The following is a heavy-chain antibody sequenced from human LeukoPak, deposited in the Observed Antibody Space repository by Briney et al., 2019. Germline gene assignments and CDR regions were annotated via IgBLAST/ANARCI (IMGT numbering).Heavy chain of an antibody. Sequence: GGSLRLSCAASGFTFSSYSMNWVRQAPGKGLEWVSSISSSSSYIYYADSVKGRFTISRDNAKNSLYLQMNSLRAEDTAVYYCARGKVKEGMDVWGQGTTVTVSS. D-gene: IGHD4-23*01. V-gene: IGHV3-21*01. CDR3: ARGKVKEGMDV. CDR2: ISSSSSYI. CDR1: GFTFSSYS. J-gene: IGHJ6*02.